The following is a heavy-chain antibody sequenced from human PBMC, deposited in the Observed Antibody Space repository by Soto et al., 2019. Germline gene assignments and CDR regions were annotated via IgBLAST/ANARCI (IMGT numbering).Heavy chain of an antibody. CDR2: ISSSGSTI. CDR1: GFTFSDYY. CDR3: ARELGRRYCSGGSCPGAFDI. D-gene: IGHD2-15*01. Sequence: GGSLRLSCAASGFTFSDYYMSWIRQAPGKGLEWVSYISSSGSTIYYADSVKGRFTISRDNAKNSLYLQMNSLRAEDTAVYYCARELGRRYCSGGSCPGAFDIWGQGTMVTVSS. V-gene: IGHV3-11*01. J-gene: IGHJ3*02.